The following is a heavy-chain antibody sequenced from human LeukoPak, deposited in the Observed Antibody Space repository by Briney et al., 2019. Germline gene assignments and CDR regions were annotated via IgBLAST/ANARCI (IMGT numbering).Heavy chain of an antibody. Sequence: KPSETLSLTCTVSGYSISSGYYWGWIRQPPGKGLEWIGRIYTSGSTNYNPSLKSRVTMSVDTSKNQFSLKLSSVTAADTAVYYCAGARDYDAGEYYFDYWGQGTLVTVSS. CDR2: IYTSGST. V-gene: IGHV4-38-2*02. CDR1: GYSISSGYY. CDR3: AGARDYDAGEYYFDY. J-gene: IGHJ4*02. D-gene: IGHD4-17*01.